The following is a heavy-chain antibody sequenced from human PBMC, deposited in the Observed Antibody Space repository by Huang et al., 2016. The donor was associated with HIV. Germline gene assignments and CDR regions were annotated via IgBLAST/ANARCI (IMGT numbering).Heavy chain of an antibody. CDR2: INPSGGST. J-gene: IGHJ3*02. CDR1: GYTFTSYY. Sequence: QVQLVQSGAEVQKPGASVKVSCKASGYTFTSYYMHWVRQAPGQGLEWMGIINPSGGSTSYAQKFQGRVTMTRDTSTSTVYMELSSLRSEDTAVYNCASGVTPGAFDIWGQGTMVTVSS. D-gene: IGHD2-21*02. V-gene: IGHV1-46*01. CDR3: ASGVTPGAFDI.